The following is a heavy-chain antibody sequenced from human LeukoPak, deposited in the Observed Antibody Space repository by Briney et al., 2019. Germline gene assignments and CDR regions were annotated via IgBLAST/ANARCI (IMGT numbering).Heavy chain of an antibody. CDR3: ARHRRDGYNFFDW. CDR2: IYYTGSS. CDR1: GGSISSYY. J-gene: IGHJ4*02. V-gene: IGHV4-59*08. Sequence: SETLSHTCTVSGGSISSYYWSWIRQPPGKELEWIAYIYYTGSSNYNPSLKSRVSISVDTSKNQFSLKLSSVTAADTAVYYCARHRRDGYNFFDWWGQGALVTVSS. D-gene: IGHD5-24*01.